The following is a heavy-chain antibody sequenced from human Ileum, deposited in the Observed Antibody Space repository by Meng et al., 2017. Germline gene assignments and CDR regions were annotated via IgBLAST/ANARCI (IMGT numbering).Heavy chain of an antibody. Sequence: GESLKISCAASGFTFSSYAMLWVRQAPGKGLEWVAVISYDGSNKYYADSVKGRFTISRDNSKNTLYLQMNSLRAEDTAVYYCARDPGYCSSTSCRDYYYGMDVWGQGTTVNGYS. V-gene: IGHV3-30*01. CDR2: ISYDGSNK. D-gene: IGHD2-2*01. CDR1: GFTFSSYA. J-gene: IGHJ6*01. CDR3: ARDPGYCSSTSCRDYYYGMDV.